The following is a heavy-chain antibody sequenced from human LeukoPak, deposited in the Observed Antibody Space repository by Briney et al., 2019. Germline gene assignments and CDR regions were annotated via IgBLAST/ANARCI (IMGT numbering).Heavy chain of an antibody. V-gene: IGHV3-64D*06. J-gene: IGHJ4*02. CDR3: VRRSGWPTKPYFDY. D-gene: IGHD6-19*01. CDR2: ISSNGGDT. CDR1: GFAFSNYA. Sequence: GGSLRLSCSVSGFAFSNYAMHWVRQAPGKGLEYDATISSNGGDTYYADSVKGRFSISRDNSRNTLYLRMSSLRVEDTAVYYCVRRSGWPTKPYFDYWGQGTLVTVSS.